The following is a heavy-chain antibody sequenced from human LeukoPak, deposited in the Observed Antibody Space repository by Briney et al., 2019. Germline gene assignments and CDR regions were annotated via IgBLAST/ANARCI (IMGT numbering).Heavy chain of an antibody. CDR1: GGSISSYY. CDR2: IYYSGST. Sequence: SETLSLTCTVSGGSISSYYWSWIRQPPGKGLEWIGYIYYSGSTNYNPSLKSRVTISADTSKNQFSLKLSSVTAADTAVYYCARYYYDSSGYYIDGHFDYWGQGTLVTVSS. CDR3: ARYYYDSSGYYIDGHFDY. D-gene: IGHD3-22*01. V-gene: IGHV4-59*01. J-gene: IGHJ4*02.